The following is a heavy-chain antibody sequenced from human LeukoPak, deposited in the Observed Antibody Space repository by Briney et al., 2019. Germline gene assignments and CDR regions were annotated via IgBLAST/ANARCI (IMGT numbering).Heavy chain of an antibody. CDR3: ARESDSSGWYDS. D-gene: IGHD3-22*01. CDR2: ISGDGGST. Sequence: GGSLRLSCAAPGFSFDDYAIHWVRQAPGKGLEWVSLISGDGGSTFYADSVKGRYTISRDNSKNSLYLQMSSLRSEDTALYYCARESDSSGWYDSWGQGTLVTVSS. CDR1: GFSFDDYA. J-gene: IGHJ5*01. V-gene: IGHV3-43*02.